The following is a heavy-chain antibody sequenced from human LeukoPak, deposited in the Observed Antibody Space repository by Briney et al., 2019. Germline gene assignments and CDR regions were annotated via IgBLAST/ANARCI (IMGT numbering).Heavy chain of an antibody. CDR2: IVVGSGNT. Sequence: ASVKVSRKASGFTFTSSAMQWVRQARGQRLEWIGWIVVGSGNTNYAQKFQERVTITRDMSTSTAYMELSSLRSEDTAVYYCAALPDGPSSGYLALDYWGQGTLVTVSS. CDR1: GFTFTSSA. V-gene: IGHV1-58*02. CDR3: AALPDGPSSGYLALDY. D-gene: IGHD3-22*01. J-gene: IGHJ4*02.